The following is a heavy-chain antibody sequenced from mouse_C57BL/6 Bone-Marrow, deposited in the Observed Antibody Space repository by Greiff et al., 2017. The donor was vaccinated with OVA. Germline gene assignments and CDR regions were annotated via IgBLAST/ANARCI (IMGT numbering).Heavy chain of an antibody. CDR1: GYTFTSYG. CDR2: IYPRSGNT. J-gene: IGHJ4*01. V-gene: IGHV1-81*01. Sequence: QVQLQQSGAELARPGASVKLSCKASGYTFTSYGISWVKQRTGQGLEWIGEIYPRSGNTYYNEKFKGKATLTADKSSSTAYMELRSLTSEDSAVYFCARLDPSITTVVATGAMDYWGQGTSVTVSS. CDR3: ARLDPSITTVVATGAMDY. D-gene: IGHD1-1*01.